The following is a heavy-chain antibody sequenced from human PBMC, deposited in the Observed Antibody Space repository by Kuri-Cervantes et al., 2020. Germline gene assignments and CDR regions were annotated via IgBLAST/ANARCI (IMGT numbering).Heavy chain of an antibody. J-gene: IGHJ5*02. Sequence: ASVKVSCKASRYTFTKYFTQWVRQAPGQGLEWMGIINPSGGSTSYAQKFQGRVTMTRDTSTSTVYMELSSLRSEDTAVYYCARDLGGSFGWFDPWGQGTLVTVSS. CDR1: RYTFTKYF. CDR2: INPSGGST. CDR3: ARDLGGSFGWFDP. D-gene: IGHD3-16*01. V-gene: IGHV1-46*01.